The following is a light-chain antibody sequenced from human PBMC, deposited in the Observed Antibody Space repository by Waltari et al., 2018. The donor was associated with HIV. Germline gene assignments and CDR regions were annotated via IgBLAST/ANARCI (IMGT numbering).Light chain of an antibody. V-gene: IGLV1-40*01. CDR1: SSNIGAGYD. J-gene: IGLJ3*02. CDR2: DNS. CDR3: QSYDISLSGLGV. Sequence: QSVLTQPPSVSGAPGQRVTISCTGSSSNIGAGYDVHWYQQLPGTTPKLLIYDNSKLPSGVPDRFSGSKSGTSASLAITGLQADDEADYYCQSYDISLSGLGVFGGGTKLTVL.